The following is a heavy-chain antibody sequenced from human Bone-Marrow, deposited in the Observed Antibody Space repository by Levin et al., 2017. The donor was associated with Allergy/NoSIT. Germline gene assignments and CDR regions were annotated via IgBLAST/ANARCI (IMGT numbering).Heavy chain of an antibody. V-gene: IGHV3-11*01. J-gene: IGHJ4*02. D-gene: IGHD2-21*02. Sequence: KAGGSLRLSCAGSGFSFSDYYMTWIRRAPGKGLEWVSYISGGGGSIRYYGDAVKGRFTVSRDDAKNSLYLQMNNLRAEDTAVYYCARVTRCGSDCFFLDVWGQGALVTVSS. CDR2: ISGGGGSIR. CDR1: GFSFSDYY. CDR3: ARVTRCGSDCFFLDV.